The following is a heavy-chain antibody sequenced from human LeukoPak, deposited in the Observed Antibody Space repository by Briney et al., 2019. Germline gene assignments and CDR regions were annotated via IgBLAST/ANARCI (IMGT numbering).Heavy chain of an antibody. CDR1: GYSFTSYW. Sequence: GESLKISCKGPGYSFTSYWIGWVRQMPGKGLEWMGIIYPGDSDTRYSPSFQGQVTISADKSISTAYLQWSSLKASDTAMYYCARHFGWVPPSHYYYYMDVWGKGTTVTVSS. V-gene: IGHV5-51*01. CDR2: IYPGDSDT. D-gene: IGHD3-10*01. CDR3: ARHFGWVPPSHYYYYMDV. J-gene: IGHJ6*03.